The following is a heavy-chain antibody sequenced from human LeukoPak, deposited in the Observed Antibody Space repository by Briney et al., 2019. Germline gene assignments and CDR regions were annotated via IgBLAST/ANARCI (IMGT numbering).Heavy chain of an antibody. CDR1: GFTFSTYG. CDR3: AKDHVTWGNRYFDH. CDR2: IGHDGTKI. V-gene: IGHV3-30*02. J-gene: IGHJ4*02. D-gene: IGHD3-16*01. Sequence: GGSLRLSCAASGFTFSTYGMHWVRQAPGKGLEWVAFIGHDGTKIYYADSVQGRFTISRDNSKNTLYLEMNSLSGEDTALYYCAKDHVTWGNRYFDHWGQGTLGTVSS.